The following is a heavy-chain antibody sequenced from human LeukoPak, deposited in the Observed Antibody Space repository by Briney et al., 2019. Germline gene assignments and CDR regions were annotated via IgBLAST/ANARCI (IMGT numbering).Heavy chain of an antibody. V-gene: IGHV3-23*01. J-gene: IGHJ4*02. CDR1: GFTFSSYE. CDR3: ATESGYYFDY. Sequence: GGSLRLSCAASGFTFSSYEMNWVRQAPGKGLEWVSTISGSGGGTDHADSVKGRFTISRDNSKNTLYLQMNSLRAEDTAVYYCATESGYYFDYWGQGTLVTVSS. CDR2: ISGSGGGT. D-gene: IGHD3-3*01.